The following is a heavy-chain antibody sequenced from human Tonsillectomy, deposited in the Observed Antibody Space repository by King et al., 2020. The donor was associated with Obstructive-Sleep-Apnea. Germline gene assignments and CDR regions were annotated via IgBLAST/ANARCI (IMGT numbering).Heavy chain of an antibody. D-gene: IGHD3-22*01. CDR3: ARDTYYYDSSPRYYFDY. CDR2: IYYSGST. Sequence: QLQESGPGLVKPSETLSLTCTVSGGSISSSSYYWGWIRQPPGKGLEWIGSIYYSGSTYYNPSLQSRVTISVDTSKNQFSLQLSSVTAADTAVYYCARDTYYYDSSPRYYFDYWGQGTLVTVSS. J-gene: IGHJ4*02. V-gene: IGHV4-39*07. CDR1: GGSISSSSYY.